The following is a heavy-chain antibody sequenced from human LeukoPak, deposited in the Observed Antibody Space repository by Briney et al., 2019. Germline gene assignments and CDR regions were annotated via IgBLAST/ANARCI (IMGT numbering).Heavy chain of an antibody. D-gene: IGHD4-17*01. V-gene: IGHV1-46*01. J-gene: IGHJ5*02. CDR3: ARETTVTTTYLGFDP. Sequence: ASVKVSCKASGYTFTSYYMHWVRQAPGQGLEWMGIINPSGGSTSYAQKFQGRVTMTRDMSTSTVYMELSSLRSEDTAVYYCARETTVTTTYLGFDPWGQGALVTVSS. CDR2: INPSGGST. CDR1: GYTFTSYY.